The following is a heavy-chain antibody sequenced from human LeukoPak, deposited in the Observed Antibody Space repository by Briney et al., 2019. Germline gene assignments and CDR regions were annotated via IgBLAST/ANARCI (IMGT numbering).Heavy chain of an antibody. Sequence: GGSLRLSCAASGFTFSSYEMNWVRQAPGKGLEWVSYISSSGSTIYYADSVKGRFTISRDNAKNSLYLQMNSLRAEDTAVYYCARDSLPSGIAAAGAFDYWGQGTLVTVSS. D-gene: IGHD6-13*01. CDR2: ISSSGSTI. V-gene: IGHV3-48*03. CDR3: ARDSLPSGIAAAGAFDY. CDR1: GFTFSSYE. J-gene: IGHJ4*02.